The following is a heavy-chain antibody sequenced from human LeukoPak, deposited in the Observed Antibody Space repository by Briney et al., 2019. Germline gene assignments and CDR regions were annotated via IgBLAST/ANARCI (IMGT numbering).Heavy chain of an antibody. CDR3: ARDSSAAFSGYDFVFDY. J-gene: IGHJ4*02. CDR1: GGPISSGSYY. D-gene: IGHD5-12*01. V-gene: IGHV4-39*07. Sequence: SETLSLTCTVSGGPISSGSYYWGWIRQPPGKGLEWIGSIYYSGSTYYNPSLKSRVTISVDTSKNQFSLKLSSVTAADTAVYYCARDSSAAFSGYDFVFDYWGQGTLVTVSS. CDR2: IYYSGST.